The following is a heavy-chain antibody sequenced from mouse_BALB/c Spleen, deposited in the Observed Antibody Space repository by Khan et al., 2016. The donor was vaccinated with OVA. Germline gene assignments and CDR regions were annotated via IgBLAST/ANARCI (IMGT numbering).Heavy chain of an antibody. CDR3: ARRGLRLDFDY. CDR1: GYTFINYW. CDR2: INPSTGYT. Sequence: QVQLKQSGAELAKPGASVKMSCKASGYTFINYWILWVKQRPGQGLEWIGYINPSTGYTEYNQNFKDKATLTADKSSSTAYMQLSSLTSEDSAVYYCARRGLRLDFDYGGQGTTLTVSS. J-gene: IGHJ2*01. D-gene: IGHD1-1*01. V-gene: IGHV1-7*01.